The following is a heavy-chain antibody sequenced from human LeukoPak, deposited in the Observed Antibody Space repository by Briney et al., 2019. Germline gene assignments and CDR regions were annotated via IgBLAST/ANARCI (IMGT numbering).Heavy chain of an antibody. V-gene: IGHV1-69*13. CDR1: GGTFSSYA. J-gene: IGHJ6*02. CDR3: SRDAVRGFLEWLLSGYYSPYYYYGMDV. CDR2: IIPIFGTA. D-gene: IGHD3-3*01. Sequence: ASVKVSCKASGGTFSSYAISWVRQAPGQGLEWMGGIIPIFGTANYAQKFQGRVTITADESTNTAYMELSSLRSEDTAVYYCSRDAVRGFLEWLLSGYYSPYYYYGMDVWGQGTTVTVSS.